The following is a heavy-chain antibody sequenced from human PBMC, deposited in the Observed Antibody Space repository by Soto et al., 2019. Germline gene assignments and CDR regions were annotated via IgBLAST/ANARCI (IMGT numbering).Heavy chain of an antibody. CDR3: ASTTRDRYYDSSGYYRV. J-gene: IGHJ4*02. CDR1: GGTFSSYA. CDR2: IIPIFGTA. D-gene: IGHD3-22*01. V-gene: IGHV1-69*13. Sequence: SVKVSCKASGGTFSSYAISWVRQAPGQGLEWMGGIIPIFGTASYAQKFQGRVTITADESTSTAYMELSSLRSEDTAVYYCASTTRDRYYDSSGYYRVWGQGTLVTVSS.